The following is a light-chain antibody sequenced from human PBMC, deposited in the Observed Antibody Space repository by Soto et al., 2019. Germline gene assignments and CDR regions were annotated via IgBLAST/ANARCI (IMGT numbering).Light chain of an antibody. J-gene: IGKJ1*01. CDR1: QSVSSK. Sequence: EIVKTQSPATLSVSPGEGATLSCRASQSVSSKLAWYQQKPGQAPRLLIYGASTRATGIPARFSGSGSGTEFTLIISSLHSEDSAVYYCQQYNSWLCTFGQGPKVDIK. V-gene: IGKV3-15*01. CDR2: GAS. CDR3: QQYNSWLCT.